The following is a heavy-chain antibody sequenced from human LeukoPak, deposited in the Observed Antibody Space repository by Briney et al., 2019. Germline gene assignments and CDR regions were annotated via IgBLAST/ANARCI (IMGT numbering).Heavy chain of an antibody. CDR2: IYSGGST. CDR1: GFTVSSNY. CDR3: ARERAVQQLVPHYYYYMDV. V-gene: IGHV3-53*01. Sequence: GGSLRLSCAASGFTVSSNYMSWVRQAPGKGLEWGSVIYSGGSTYYADSVKGRFTISRDNSKNTLYLQMNSLRAEDTAVYYCARERAVQQLVPHYYYYMDVWGKGTTVTVSS. J-gene: IGHJ6*03. D-gene: IGHD6-13*01.